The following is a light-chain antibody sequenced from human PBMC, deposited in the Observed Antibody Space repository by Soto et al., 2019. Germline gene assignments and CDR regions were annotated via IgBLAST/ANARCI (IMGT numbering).Light chain of an antibody. CDR3: QLYGISPH. CDR2: DAS. V-gene: IGKV3-11*01. CDR1: QSVSSN. J-gene: IGKJ5*01. Sequence: EIVLTQSPAPLSLSPGERATLSCRASQSVSSNLAWYQQKPGQAPRLLIYDASNRATGIPARFSGSGSGTDFTLTINRLEPEDFAVYYCQLYGISPHFGQGTRLEIK.